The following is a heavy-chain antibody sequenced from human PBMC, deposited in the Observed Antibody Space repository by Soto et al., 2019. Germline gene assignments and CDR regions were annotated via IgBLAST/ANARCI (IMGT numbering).Heavy chain of an antibody. D-gene: IGHD3-9*01. V-gene: IGHV1-18*01. J-gene: IGHJ1*01. Sequence: QVQLVQSGAEVKKPGASVKVSCKASGYTFTRYGISWVRQAPVQGLEWMGWISAYNGNTNYAQKLQGRVTMTTDTSTSTAYMGLRSLRSDDTAVYYCAREHYEILTGYDFLGAEYFHHWGQGTLVTVSS. CDR1: GYTFTRYG. CDR3: AREHYEILTGYDFLGAEYFHH. CDR2: ISAYNGNT.